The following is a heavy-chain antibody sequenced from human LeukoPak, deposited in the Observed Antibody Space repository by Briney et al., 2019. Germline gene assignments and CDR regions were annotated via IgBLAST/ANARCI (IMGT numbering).Heavy chain of an antibody. CDR1: GDSVSSNSAA. Sequence: SQTLSLTCAISGDSVSSNSAAWNWIRQSPSRGLEGLGRTYYRSKWYNDYAVSVKSRITINPDTSKNQFSLQLNSVTPEDTAVYYCARNQRSSGGRHLYYFDYWGQGTLVTVSS. J-gene: IGHJ4*02. CDR3: ARNQRSSGGRHLYYFDY. V-gene: IGHV6-1*01. CDR2: TYYRSKWYN. D-gene: IGHD6-19*01.